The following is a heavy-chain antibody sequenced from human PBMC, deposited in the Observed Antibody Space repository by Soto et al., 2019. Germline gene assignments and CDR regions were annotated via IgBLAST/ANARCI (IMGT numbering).Heavy chain of an antibody. D-gene: IGHD3-16*01. Sequence: TLSLHCADSGVSGTTNCYSWSWIRQPPGKGLEWICYIYPSGTIFYNTSLNSRVTISADTSNKQFSLKLTSVTAADTAVYFCATYTAFAKYYFDYWGRGTLGTVSS. V-gene: IGHV4-30-2*01. CDR1: GVSGTTNCYS. J-gene: IGHJ4*02. CDR3: ATYTAFAKYYFDY. CDR2: IYPSGTI.